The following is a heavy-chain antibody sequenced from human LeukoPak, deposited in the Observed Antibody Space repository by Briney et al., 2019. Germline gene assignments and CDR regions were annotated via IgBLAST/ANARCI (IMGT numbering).Heavy chain of an antibody. CDR3: AKPRYCSGGSCLEDYYYGMDV. J-gene: IGHJ6*02. CDR2: IRYDGSNK. V-gene: IGHV3-30*02. CDR1: GFTFSSYG. Sequence: GGSLRLSCAASGFTFSSYGMHWVRQAPGKGLEWVAFIRYDGSNKYYADSVKGRFTISRDNSKNTLYLQMNSLRAEDTAVYYCAKPRYCSGGSCLEDYYYGMDVWGQGTTVTVSS. D-gene: IGHD2-15*01.